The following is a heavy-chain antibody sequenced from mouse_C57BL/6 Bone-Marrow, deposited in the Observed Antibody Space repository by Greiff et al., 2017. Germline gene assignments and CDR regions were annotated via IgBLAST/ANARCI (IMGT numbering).Heavy chain of an antibody. CDR2: ISNGGGST. CDR1: GFTFSDYY. V-gene: IGHV5-12*01. J-gene: IGHJ3*01. Sequence: EVNVVESGGGLVQPGGSLKLSCAASGFTFSDYYMYWVRQTPEKRLEWVAYISNGGGSTYYPDTVKGRFTISRDNAKNTLYLQMSRLKSEDTAMYYCARPGGYYDWVWFAYWGQGTLVTVSA. CDR3: ARPGGYYDWVWFAY. D-gene: IGHD2-3*01.